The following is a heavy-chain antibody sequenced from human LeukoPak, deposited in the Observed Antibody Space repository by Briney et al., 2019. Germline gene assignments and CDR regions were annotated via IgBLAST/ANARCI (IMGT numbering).Heavy chain of an antibody. J-gene: IGHJ4*02. D-gene: IGHD3-10*01. V-gene: IGHV3-20*04. Sequence: GGSLRLSCAASGFAFSSYAMHWVRQAPGKGLEWVSFISWNGGSTGYADSVKGRFTISRDNAKNSLYLQMSSLRAEDTALYYCAREETRITMLRGVTYFEYWGQGTLVTVSS. CDR2: ISWNGGST. CDR1: GFAFSSYA. CDR3: AREETRITMLRGVTYFEY.